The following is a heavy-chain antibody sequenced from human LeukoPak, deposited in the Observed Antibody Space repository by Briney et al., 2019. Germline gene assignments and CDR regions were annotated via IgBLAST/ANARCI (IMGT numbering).Heavy chain of an antibody. CDR3: ARHGPYYDSSGLPSPFDY. Sequence: SETLSLTCTVSGGSISSNNYYWGWIRQPPGRGLEWIGSIYYSGSTSYNPSLKSRVTISVDTSKNQFSLKVNSVTAADTAVYYCARHGPYYDSSGLPSPFDYWGQGTLVTVSS. J-gene: IGHJ4*02. CDR1: GGSISSNNYY. D-gene: IGHD3-22*01. CDR2: IYYSGST. V-gene: IGHV4-39*01.